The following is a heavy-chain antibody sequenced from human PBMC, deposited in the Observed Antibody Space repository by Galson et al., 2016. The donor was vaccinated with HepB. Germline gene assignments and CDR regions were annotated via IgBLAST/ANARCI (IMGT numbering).Heavy chain of an antibody. Sequence: SETLSLTCTVSGGSISSTSYFWVWIRQSPGKGLEWIGNIYYDGSTNHNPSLKSRVSISIDKSKNQFSLKLSAVTAADTAMYYCARDRVDSDGPYWYFDLWGRGTLVSVPS. CDR2: IYYDGST. V-gene: IGHV4-39*07. CDR1: GGSISSTSYF. J-gene: IGHJ2*01. D-gene: IGHD2-15*01. CDR3: ARDRVDSDGPYWYFDL.